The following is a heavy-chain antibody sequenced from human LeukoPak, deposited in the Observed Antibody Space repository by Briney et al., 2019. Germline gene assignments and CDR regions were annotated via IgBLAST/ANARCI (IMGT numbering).Heavy chain of an antibody. V-gene: IGHV3-13*01. D-gene: IGHD5-12*01. J-gene: IGHJ3*02. Sequence: PGGSLRLSCAASGFTFSSYDMHWVRQATGKGLEWVSAIGTAGGTYYPGSVKGRFTISRENAKNSLYLQMNSLRAGDTAVYYCARLGYYYDVFDIWGQGTMVTVFS. CDR1: GFTFSSYD. CDR2: IGTAGGT. CDR3: ARLGYYYDVFDI.